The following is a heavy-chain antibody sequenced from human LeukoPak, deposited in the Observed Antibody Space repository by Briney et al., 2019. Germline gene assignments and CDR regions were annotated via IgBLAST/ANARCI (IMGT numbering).Heavy chain of an antibody. CDR1: EFRVGTAS. CDR3: ARDSRDAFDI. Sequence: PGGSLRLSCVASEFRVGTASMTWVRQAPGKGLEWVSIIYSGGTPYYADSVKGRFIISRDNSQNTVYLYMSNLRVEDTALYYCARDSRDAFDIWGQGTMVTVSS. V-gene: IGHV3-66*01. J-gene: IGHJ3*02. CDR2: IYSGGTP.